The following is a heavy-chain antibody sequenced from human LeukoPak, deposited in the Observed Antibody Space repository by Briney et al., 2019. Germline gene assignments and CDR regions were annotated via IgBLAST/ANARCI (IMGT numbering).Heavy chain of an antibody. D-gene: IGHD3-10*01. CDR2: IYYSGST. CDR1: GGSISSYY. J-gene: IGHJ5*02. CDR3: ARDSMVRGGSWFDP. Sequence: NPSETLSLTCTVSGGSISSYYWSWIRQPPGKGLEWIGYIYYSGSTNYNPSFKSRVTISVDTSKNQFSLKLSSVTAADTAVYYCARDSMVRGGSWFDPWGQGTLVTVSS. V-gene: IGHV4-59*01.